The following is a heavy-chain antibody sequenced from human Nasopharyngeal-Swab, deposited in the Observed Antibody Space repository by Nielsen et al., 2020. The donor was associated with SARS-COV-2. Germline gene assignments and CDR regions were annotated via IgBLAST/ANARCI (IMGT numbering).Heavy chain of an antibody. V-gene: IGHV4-39*01. CDR3: ASCLGDAFDI. CDR2: IYYSGSA. J-gene: IGHJ3*02. Sequence: GQAPGKGLEWIGSIYYSGSAYYNPSLKSRVTISVDTSKIQFSLKLISVTAADTAVYYCASCLGDAFDIWGQGTMVTVSS.